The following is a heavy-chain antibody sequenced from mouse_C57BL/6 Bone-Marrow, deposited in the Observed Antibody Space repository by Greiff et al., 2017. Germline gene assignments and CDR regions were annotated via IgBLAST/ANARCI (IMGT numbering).Heavy chain of an antibody. V-gene: IGHV1-7*01. Sequence: VQLQESGAELAKPGASVKLSCKASGYTFTSYWLHWVKQRPGQGLEWIGYINPRSGYPTYNQKFKDKATLTEDKSSSTAYMQLSSLTYEDSSVYYCARDYYGSAFAYGGQGTLVTVSA. J-gene: IGHJ3*01. D-gene: IGHD1-1*01. CDR1: GYTFTSYW. CDR3: ARDYYGSAFAY. CDR2: INPRSGYP.